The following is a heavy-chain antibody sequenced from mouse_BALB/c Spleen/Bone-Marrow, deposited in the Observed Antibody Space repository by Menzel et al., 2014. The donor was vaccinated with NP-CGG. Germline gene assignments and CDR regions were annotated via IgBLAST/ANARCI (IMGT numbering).Heavy chain of an antibody. J-gene: IGHJ4*01. D-gene: IGHD1-1*01. CDR1: GYTFTDYS. Sequence: VQLQQSGAELVRPGVSVKISCKGSGYTFTDYSIHWIKQSHAKSLEWIGAISTYYGDATNNQKFKGKATLTVDKSSSTAYMELAGLASEDSVIYYCARGVTTGAMDYWGQGTSVTVSS. CDR2: ISTYYGDA. CDR3: ARGVTTGAMDY. V-gene: IGHV1-67*01.